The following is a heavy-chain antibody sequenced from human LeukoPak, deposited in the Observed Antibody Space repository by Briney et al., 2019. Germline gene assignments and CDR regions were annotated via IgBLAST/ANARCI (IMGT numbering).Heavy chain of an antibody. V-gene: IGHV1-69*04. Sequence: SVKVSCKASGGTFSSYAISWVRQAPGQGLEWMGRIIPILGIANYAQKFQGRVTITADKSTSTAYMELSSLRSEDTAAYYCARVGNWNAAGYWGQGTLVTVSS. D-gene: IGHD1-20*01. J-gene: IGHJ4*02. CDR1: GGTFSSYA. CDR3: ARVGNWNAAGY. CDR2: IIPILGIA.